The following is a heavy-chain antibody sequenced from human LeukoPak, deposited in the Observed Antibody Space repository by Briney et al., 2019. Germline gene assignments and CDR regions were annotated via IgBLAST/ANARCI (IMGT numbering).Heavy chain of an antibody. Sequence: HTGGPLRLSCAASGFPFSSYAMLWVRQAPGRGLVWVGVISNDGSKKNYGDAVKGRFTISIDNSKNTLYLQMNSLRAEDTAVYYCAKGAWDPYAFDIWGQGTMVTVSS. D-gene: IGHD1-26*01. CDR3: AKGAWDPYAFDI. J-gene: IGHJ3*02. CDR2: ISNDGSKK. CDR1: GFPFSSYA. V-gene: IGHV3-30-3*01.